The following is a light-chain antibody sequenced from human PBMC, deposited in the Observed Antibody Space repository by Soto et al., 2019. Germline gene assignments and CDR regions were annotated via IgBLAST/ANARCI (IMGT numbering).Light chain of an antibody. Sequence: EIVMTQSPATLSVSPGERATLSCRASQSVSSKLAWYQQKPGQAPRLLIYGASTRATGIPARFSGSGSGTEFTLTITSLQSEDFAVYYGQQYNNWPPLTFGGGTKVELK. CDR2: GAS. V-gene: IGKV3-15*01. CDR1: QSVSSK. CDR3: QQYNNWPPLT. J-gene: IGKJ4*01.